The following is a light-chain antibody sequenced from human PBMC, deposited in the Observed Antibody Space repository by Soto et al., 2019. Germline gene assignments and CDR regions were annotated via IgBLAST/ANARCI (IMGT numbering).Light chain of an antibody. CDR2: DAS. J-gene: IGKJ2*01. Sequence: DIPMTQSPSTLSASVGDSVTITCRASQSINSLVAWYQQHPGKAPKLLIHDASSLEYGVPSRFSGSGSGTGFTLTITSLQPDDFATYYCLQYDHYSTFGQGTKLEI. CDR1: QSINSL. CDR3: LQYDHYST. V-gene: IGKV1-5*01.